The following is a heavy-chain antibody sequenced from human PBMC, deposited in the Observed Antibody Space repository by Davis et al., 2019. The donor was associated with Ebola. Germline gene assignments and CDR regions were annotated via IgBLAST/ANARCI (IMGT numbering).Heavy chain of an antibody. CDR2: LYPDGRT. CDR1: GLSASTNY. J-gene: IGHJ3*02. V-gene: IGHV3-66*02. D-gene: IGHD3-16*01. Sequence: GGSLRLSCVVFGLSASTNYMGWVRQAPGKGLEWVSLLYPDGRTFYADSVKGRFTISRHDSDNTLSLQMNSLRPEDTAVYYCVRALGGILRGAFEIWGQGTVVSVSS. CDR3: VRALGGILRGAFEI.